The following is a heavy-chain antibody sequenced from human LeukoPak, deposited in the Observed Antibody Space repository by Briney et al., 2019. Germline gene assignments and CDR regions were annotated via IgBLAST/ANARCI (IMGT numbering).Heavy chain of an antibody. CDR1: GGSISSGGYY. V-gene: IGHV4-31*03. Sequence: SQTLSLTCTVSGGSISSGGYYWSWICQHPGKGLEWIGYIHYTGSTYYNASLKSRVTISVDTSKNQFSLKLSSVTAADTAVYYCARTYMTSARFDPWGQGTLVTVSS. J-gene: IGHJ5*02. CDR3: ARTYMTSARFDP. D-gene: IGHD2-21*02. CDR2: IHYTGST.